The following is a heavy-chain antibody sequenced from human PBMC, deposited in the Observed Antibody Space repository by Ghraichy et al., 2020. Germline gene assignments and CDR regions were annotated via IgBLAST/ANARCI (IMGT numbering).Heavy chain of an antibody. CDR1: GFTFSSYA. V-gene: IGHV3-23*01. CDR2: ISGSGGST. CDR3: AKEHGRSLTAFDY. J-gene: IGHJ4*02. D-gene: IGHD1-26*01. Sequence: WGSLRLSCVASGFTFSSYAMSWVRQAPGKGLEWVSGISGSGGSTYYADSVKGRFTISRDNSKNTLYLQMDSLRAEDTAVYYCAKEHGRSLTAFDYWGQGTLVTVSS.